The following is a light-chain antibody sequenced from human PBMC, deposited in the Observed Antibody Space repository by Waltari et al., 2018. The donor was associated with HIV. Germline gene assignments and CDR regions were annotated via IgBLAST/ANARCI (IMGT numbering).Light chain of an antibody. Sequence: SYELTQPPSVSVSPGQTASITCSGDKLGDKYACWYQQKPGQSPVLVIYQDNKRPSGIPERCSGSNSGNTATLTISGTQAMDEADYYCQAWDSSSATFGGGTKLTVL. CDR2: QDN. CDR3: QAWDSSSAT. J-gene: IGLJ2*01. V-gene: IGLV3-1*01. CDR1: KLGDKY.